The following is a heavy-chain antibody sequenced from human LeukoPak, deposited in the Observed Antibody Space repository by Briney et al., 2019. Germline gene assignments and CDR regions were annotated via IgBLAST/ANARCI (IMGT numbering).Heavy chain of an antibody. D-gene: IGHD2-21*02. CDR1: GGSISSGVYC. CDR3: ARRRMRGTAHPFDY. J-gene: IGHJ4*02. Sequence: SQTLSLTSAVSGGSISSGVYCLSWIRQQPGKCLEWIGDIYPTASTNYNPSLKSRVPVSVDTSNNHFSLKLTSVTAADTDVYYCARRRMRGTAHPFDYWGQGTLVTVSS. V-gene: IGHV4-30-2*01. CDR2: IYPTAST.